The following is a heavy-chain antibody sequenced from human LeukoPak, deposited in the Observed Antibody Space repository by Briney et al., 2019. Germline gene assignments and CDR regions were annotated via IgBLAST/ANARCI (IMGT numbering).Heavy chain of an antibody. CDR2: IYYSGST. D-gene: IGHD4-11*01. V-gene: IGHV4-31*03. Sequence: SSQTLSLTCTVSGGSISSGGYYWSWIRQHPGKGLEWIGYIYYSGSTYYNPSLKSRVTISVDTSKNQFSLKLSSVTATDTAVYYCARGLTTVTPGENWFDPWGQGTLVTVSS. J-gene: IGHJ5*02. CDR1: GGSISSGGYY. CDR3: ARGLTTVTPGENWFDP.